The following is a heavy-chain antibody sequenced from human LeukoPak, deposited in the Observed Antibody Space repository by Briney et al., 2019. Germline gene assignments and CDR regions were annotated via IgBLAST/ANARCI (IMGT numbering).Heavy chain of an antibody. CDR2: INSDGSNT. V-gene: IGHV3-74*01. Sequence: PGGSLRLSCAASGFTFSSYWMHWVRQAPGKGLVWVSRINSDGSNTNYADSVKGRFTISRDNAKNTLYLQMNSLRAEDTAVYYCARGRSGFTVAVWGEWGQGTLVTVSS. J-gene: IGHJ4*02. D-gene: IGHD6-19*01. CDR3: ARGRSGFTVAVWGE. CDR1: GFTFSSYW.